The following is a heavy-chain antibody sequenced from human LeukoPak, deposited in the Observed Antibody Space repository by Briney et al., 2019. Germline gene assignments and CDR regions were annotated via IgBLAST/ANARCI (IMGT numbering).Heavy chain of an antibody. J-gene: IGHJ4*02. D-gene: IGHD5-12*01. Sequence: MTSETLSLTCTASGGSISSYYWSWIRQPPGKGLEWIGYIYYSGSTNYNPSLKSRVTISVDTSKNQFSLKLSSVTAADTAVYYCARLRSGYDTTFDYWGQGTLVTVSS. CDR3: ARLRSGYDTTFDY. CDR1: GGSISSYY. V-gene: IGHV4-59*08. CDR2: IYYSGST.